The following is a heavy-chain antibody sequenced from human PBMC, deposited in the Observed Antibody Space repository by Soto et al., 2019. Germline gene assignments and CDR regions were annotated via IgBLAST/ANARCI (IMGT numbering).Heavy chain of an antibody. D-gene: IGHD3-3*01. J-gene: IGHJ5*02. Sequence: GSLRLSCAASGFTFSSCGMHWVRQAPGKGLEWVAVISYDGSNKYYADSVKGRFTISRDNSKNTLYLQMNSLRAEDTAVYYCAKDLDRGLRFLEWLLPNWYAPWGQGTLVTVSS. V-gene: IGHV3-30*18. CDR3: AKDLDRGLRFLEWLLPNWYAP. CDR1: GFTFSSCG. CDR2: ISYDGSNK.